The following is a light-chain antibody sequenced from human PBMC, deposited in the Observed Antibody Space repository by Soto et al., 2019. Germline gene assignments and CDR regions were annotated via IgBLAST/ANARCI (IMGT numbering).Light chain of an antibody. V-gene: IGKV3-20*01. CDR3: QQYYSALFT. CDR2: GAS. CDR1: QSVNSSH. Sequence: EIVLTQSPGTLSLSPGERATLSCRASQSVNSSHLAWYQQKPGQAPRLLIYGASSRATGSPDRFSGSGSGTADTLTTSRLEPAEFAVYYQQQYYSALFTFGPGTKVDIK. J-gene: IGKJ3*01.